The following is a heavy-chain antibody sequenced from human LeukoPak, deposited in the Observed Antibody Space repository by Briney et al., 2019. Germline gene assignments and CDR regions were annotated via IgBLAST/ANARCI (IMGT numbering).Heavy chain of an antibody. V-gene: IGHV3-21*01. CDR3: AREPIGHGSWHLNPHYYFDY. CDR1: GVTFSSYS. D-gene: IGHD6-13*01. CDR2: ISSIRSNK. J-gene: IGHJ4*02. Sequence: WGTLRLSCAASGVTFSSYSRNWVRQAPGKGLEWVSSISSIRSNKYYADAVEGRFIITGENAKISLYRQRNSLRAEETAVYYCAREPIGHGSWHLNPHYYFDYWGQGTLVTVSS.